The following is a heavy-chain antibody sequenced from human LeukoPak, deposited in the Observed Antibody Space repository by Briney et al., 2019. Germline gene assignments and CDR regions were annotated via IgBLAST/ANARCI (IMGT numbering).Heavy chain of an antibody. D-gene: IGHD2-2*01. V-gene: IGHV3-48*01. J-gene: IGHJ6*02. CDR1: GFTFSSYS. CDR3: ATVVPAAMIYYYGMDV. CDR2: ISSSSSTI. Sequence: GGSLRLSCAASGFTFSSYSMNWVHQAPGKGLEWVSYISSSSSTIYYADSVKGRFTISRDNAKNSLYLQMNSLRAEDTAVYYCATVVPAAMIYYYGMDVWGQGTTVTVSS.